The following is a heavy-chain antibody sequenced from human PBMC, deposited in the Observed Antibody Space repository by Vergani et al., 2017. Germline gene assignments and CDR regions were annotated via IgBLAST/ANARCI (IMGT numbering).Heavy chain of an antibody. CDR3: VKGKGTFEN. CDR1: GFIFSSHG. CDR2: IRYEGRRR. D-gene: IGHD1-7*01. J-gene: IGHJ4*02. Sequence: QVQLVEWGGGVVQPGGSLRLSCTASGFIFSSHGMHWVRQAPGKGLEWVAFIRYEGRRRDYGESVKGRFTSSRDNSKNMVYIQMNSLRPEDTAVYYCVKGKGTFENWGQGTLVTVSS. V-gene: IGHV3-30*02.